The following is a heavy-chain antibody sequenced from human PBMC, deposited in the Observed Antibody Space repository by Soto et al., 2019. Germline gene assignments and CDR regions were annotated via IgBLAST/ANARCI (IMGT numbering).Heavy chain of an antibody. CDR3: AKDQADCSGGSCYPAPDAFDI. D-gene: IGHD2-15*01. J-gene: IGHJ3*02. CDR1: GFTFRSYA. CDR2: ISGSGGST. Sequence: GGSLRLSCAASGFTFRSYAMSWVRQAPGKGLEWVSAISGSGGSTYYADSVKGRFTISRDNSKNTLYLQMNSLRAEDTAVYYCAKDQADCSGGSCYPAPDAFDIWGQGTMVTVSS. V-gene: IGHV3-23*01.